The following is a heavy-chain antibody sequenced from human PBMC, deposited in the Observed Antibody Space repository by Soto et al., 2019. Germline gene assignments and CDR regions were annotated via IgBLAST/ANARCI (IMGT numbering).Heavy chain of an antibody. V-gene: IGHV5-51*01. Sequence: EMQLVQSGAEVKKPGESLKISCEGSGYSFTSYWIAWVRQMPGKGLEWMGIIYPGDSDTRYSPSLQGQGNISAGKSIRTVHLQSSSLKASDKAMYYSAGAAWNFYNTGDVWGQGTTVTVSS. CDR3: AGAAWNFYNTGDV. J-gene: IGHJ6*02. CDR1: GYSFTSYW. CDR2: IYPGDSDT. D-gene: IGHD3-10*01.